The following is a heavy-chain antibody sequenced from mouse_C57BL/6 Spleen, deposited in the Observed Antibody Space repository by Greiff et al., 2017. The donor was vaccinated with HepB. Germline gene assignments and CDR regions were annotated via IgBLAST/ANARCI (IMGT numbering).Heavy chain of an antibody. Sequence: QVQLQQPGAELVRPGTSVKLSCKASGYTFTSYWMHWVKQRPGQGLEWIGVIDPSDSYTNYNQKFKGKATLTVDTSSSTAYMQLSSLTSEDSAVYYCASRAFAYWGQGTLVTVSA. CDR2: IDPSDSYT. CDR3: ASRAFAY. J-gene: IGHJ3*01. CDR1: GYTFTSYW. V-gene: IGHV1-59*01.